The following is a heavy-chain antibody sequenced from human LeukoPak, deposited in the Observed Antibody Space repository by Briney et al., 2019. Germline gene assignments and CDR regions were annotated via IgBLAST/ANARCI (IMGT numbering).Heavy chain of an antibody. V-gene: IGHV4-59*01. Sequence: SETLSLTCTVSGGSISSYYWSWIRKPPGKGLEWIGYIYYSGSTNYNPSLKSRVTISVDTSKTQFSLKLSSVTAADTAVYYCARGPYDSSGYYSDYWGQGTLVTVSS. CDR1: GGSISSYY. J-gene: IGHJ4*02. CDR2: IYYSGST. CDR3: ARGPYDSSGYYSDY. D-gene: IGHD3-22*01.